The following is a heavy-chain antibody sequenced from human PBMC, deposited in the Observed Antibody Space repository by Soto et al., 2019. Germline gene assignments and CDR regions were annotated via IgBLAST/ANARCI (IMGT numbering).Heavy chain of an antibody. V-gene: IGHV4-30-4*01. CDR3: ARHGYCSSTSCYAGGGWFDP. CDR2: IYYSGST. CDR1: GGSISSGDYY. D-gene: IGHD2-2*03. Sequence: QVQLQESGPGLVKPSQTLSLTCTVSGGSISSGDYYWSWIRQPPGKGLEWIGYIYYSGSTYYNPSLNSRVTISVDTYKNQFSLKLSSVTAADTAVYYCARHGYCSSTSCYAGGGWFDPWGQGTLVTVSS. J-gene: IGHJ5*02.